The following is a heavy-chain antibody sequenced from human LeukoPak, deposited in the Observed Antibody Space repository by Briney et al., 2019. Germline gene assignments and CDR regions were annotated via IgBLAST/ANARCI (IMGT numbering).Heavy chain of an antibody. CDR3: ARDPLRGLSSSSLPTWFDP. CDR1: GYTFTSYG. D-gene: IGHD6-6*01. J-gene: IGHJ5*02. CDR2: ISAYNGNT. V-gene: IGHV1-18*01. Sequence: AASVKVSCKASGYTFTSYGISWVRQAPGQGLEWMGWISAYNGNTNYAQKPQGRVTMTTDTSTSTAYMELRSLRSDDTAVYYCARDPLRGLSSSSLPTWFDPWGQGTLVTVSS.